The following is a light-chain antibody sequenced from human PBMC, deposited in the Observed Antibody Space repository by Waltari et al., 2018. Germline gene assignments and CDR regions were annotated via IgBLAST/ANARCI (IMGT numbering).Light chain of an antibody. CDR1: QSVAKY. Sequence: IVLTQSPGTLSLSPGERAPLACRASQSVAKYLAWYQQKPGQAPRLLLYHTSTRATGIPDRFSGSGSGTDFSLTIIRLEPEDFAVYYCQHYVRLPATFGQGTKVEIK. V-gene: IGKV3-20*01. J-gene: IGKJ1*01. CDR3: QHYVRLPAT. CDR2: HTS.